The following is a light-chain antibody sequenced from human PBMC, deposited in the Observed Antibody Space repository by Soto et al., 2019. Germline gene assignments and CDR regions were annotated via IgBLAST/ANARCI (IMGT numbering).Light chain of an antibody. V-gene: IGKV3-20*01. CDR3: QQYGSSTGVT. CDR2: GAS. J-gene: IGKJ3*01. CDR1: HSFSSTY. Sequence: DIVLTQSPGTLSLSPGERATLSCRASHSFSSTYLAWYQQKPGQAPRLLIYGASSRVTGIPDRFSGSGSGTDFTLTISRLEPEDFAVYYCQQYGSSTGVTFGPGTKVDL.